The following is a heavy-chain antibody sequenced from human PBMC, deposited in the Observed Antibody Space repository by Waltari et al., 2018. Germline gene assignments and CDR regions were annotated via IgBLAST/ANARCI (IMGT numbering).Heavy chain of an antibody. CDR2: IIPIFGTA. CDR3: ARVKLQRYCSSTSCYQGAFDI. D-gene: IGHD2-2*01. Sequence: QVQLVQSGAEVKKPGSSVKVSCKASGGTFSSYAISWVRQAPGQGLEWMGGIIPIFGTANYAQKFQGRVTITADESTSTAYMELSSLRSEDTAVYYCARVKLQRYCSSTSCYQGAFDIWGQGTMVTVSS. CDR1: GGTFSSYA. V-gene: IGHV1-69*01. J-gene: IGHJ3*02.